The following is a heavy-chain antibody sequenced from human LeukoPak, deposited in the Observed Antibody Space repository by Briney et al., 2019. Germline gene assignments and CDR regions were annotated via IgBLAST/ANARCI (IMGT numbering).Heavy chain of an antibody. CDR1: GGTLSSYT. V-gene: IGHV1-69*04. CDR3: ARDQSDFWSGYYYYYYYYMDV. D-gene: IGHD3-3*01. CDR2: IIPILGIA. Sequence: TVKVSCRASGGTLSSYTISWVRQAHGQRLEWMGRIIPILGIANYAQKFQGRVTITADKSTSTAYMELSSLRSEDTAVYYCARDQSDFWSGYYYYYYYYMDVWGKGTTVTVSS. J-gene: IGHJ6*03.